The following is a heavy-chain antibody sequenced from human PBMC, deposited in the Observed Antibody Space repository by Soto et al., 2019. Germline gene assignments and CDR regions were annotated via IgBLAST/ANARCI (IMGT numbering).Heavy chain of an antibody. Sequence: GTGPREASEPLSLSCTVCGVSLRSYYWSCFRRPPGKGLEWIGHIYYTGSTNYNPSLKSRVTSCVDTSKKPFSLKLSLGTAADKAVDFCAEDSTGAACDCWGTATLVTVSS. CDR1: GVSLRSYY. CDR3: AEDSTGAACDC. D-gene: IGHD6-25*01. CDR2: IYYTGST. V-gene: IGHV4-59*12. J-gene: IGHJ4*02.